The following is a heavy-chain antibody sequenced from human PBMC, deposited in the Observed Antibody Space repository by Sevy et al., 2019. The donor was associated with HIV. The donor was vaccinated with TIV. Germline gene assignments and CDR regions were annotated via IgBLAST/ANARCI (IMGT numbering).Heavy chain of an antibody. D-gene: IGHD3-22*01. V-gene: IGHV3-15*01. J-gene: IGHJ6*02. CDR3: TTVLVVVIKRGDV. CDR2: IKSKTDGGTT. Sequence: GWSLRLSCAASGFTFSNAWMSWVRQAPGKGLEWVGRIKSKTDGGTTDYAAPVKGRFTISRDDSKNTLYLQMNSLKTEDTAVYYCTTVLVVVIKRGDVWGQGTTVTVSS. CDR1: GFTFSNAW.